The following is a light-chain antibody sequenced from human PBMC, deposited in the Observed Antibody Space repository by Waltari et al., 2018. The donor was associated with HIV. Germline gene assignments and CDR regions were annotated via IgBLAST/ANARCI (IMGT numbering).Light chain of an antibody. V-gene: IGKV3-15*01. CDR3: HQYNSLPWT. CDR2: VAS. CDR1: QSVSTN. Sequence: EIVMTQSPNTLSVSPGERATLSCRASQSVSTNLAWYQHKPGQAPRLLISVASTRATGIPARFSGSGSGTEFTLTISSLKSEDSAIYYCHQYNSLPWTFGLGTKVEIK. J-gene: IGKJ1*01.